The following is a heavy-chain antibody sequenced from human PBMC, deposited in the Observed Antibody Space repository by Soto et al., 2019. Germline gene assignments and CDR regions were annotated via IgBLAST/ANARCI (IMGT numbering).Heavy chain of an antibody. CDR3: AITIFGVVPNTGADYFDY. CDR2: ISGSGGST. V-gene: IGHV3-23*01. D-gene: IGHD3-3*01. Sequence: GGSLRLSCAASGFTFSSYAMSWVRQAPGKGLEWVSAISGSGGSTYYADSVKGRFTISRDNSKNTLYLQMNSLRAEDTAVYYCAITIFGVVPNTGADYFDYWGQGTLVTVSS. CDR1: GFTFSSYA. J-gene: IGHJ4*02.